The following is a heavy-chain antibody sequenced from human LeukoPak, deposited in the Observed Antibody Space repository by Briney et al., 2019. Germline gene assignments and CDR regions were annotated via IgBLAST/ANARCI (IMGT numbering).Heavy chain of an antibody. D-gene: IGHD4-17*01. V-gene: IGHV1-69*13. CDR1: GGTFSSYA. J-gene: IGHJ6*02. Sequence: SVKVSCKASGGTFSSYAISWVRQAPGQGLEWMGGIIPIFGTANYAQKFQGRVTITADESTSTAYMELSSLRSEDTAVYYCARDLYDYGDYRSYYYYGMDVWGQGTTVTVSS. CDR3: ARDLYDYGDYRSYYYYGMDV. CDR2: IIPIFGTA.